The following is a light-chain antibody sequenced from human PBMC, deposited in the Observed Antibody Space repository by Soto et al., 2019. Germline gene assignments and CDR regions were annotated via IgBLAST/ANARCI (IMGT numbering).Light chain of an antibody. CDR3: KQYNSDPWT. CDR1: QSISSW. Sequence: DIQMTQSPSTLSASVGDRVTITCRASQSISSWLAWYQQKPGKAPKLLIYDASSLESGVPSRFSGSGSGTEFPLTISSLQTDDFATYYCKQYNSDPWTVGQGTKVEIK. V-gene: IGKV1-5*01. CDR2: DAS. J-gene: IGKJ1*01.